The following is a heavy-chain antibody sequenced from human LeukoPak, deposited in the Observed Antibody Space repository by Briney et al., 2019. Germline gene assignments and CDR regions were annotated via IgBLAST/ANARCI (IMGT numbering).Heavy chain of an antibody. V-gene: IGHV4-61*01. J-gene: IGHJ4*02. CDR3: ARVGGDIVVVPADVAIDY. CDR2: IYYSGST. D-gene: IGHD2-2*01. Sequence: SETLSLTCTVSGGSVSSGSHYWSWIRQPPGKGLEWIGYIYYSGSTNYNPSLKSRVTMSLDTSKNQFSLKVNSVTAADTAVYYCARVGGDIVVVPADVAIDYWGQGTLVTVSS. CDR1: GGSVSSGSHY.